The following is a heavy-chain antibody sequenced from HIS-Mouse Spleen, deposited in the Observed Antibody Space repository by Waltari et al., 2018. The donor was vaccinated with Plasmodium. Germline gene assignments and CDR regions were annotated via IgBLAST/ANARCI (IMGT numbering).Heavy chain of an antibody. CDR3: ASKTTVTNHAFDI. CDR1: GFTVSSNY. D-gene: IGHD4-17*01. Sequence: EVQLVESGGGLIQPGGSLRLSCAASGFTVSSNYMSWVRQAPGKGLGGVQVFYSGVSKYYADSGKGRFNISRDHSKNTLYLQMNSLRSEDTAVYYCASKTTVTNHAFDIWGQGTMVTVSS. CDR2: FYSGVSK. J-gene: IGHJ3*02. V-gene: IGHV3-53*01.